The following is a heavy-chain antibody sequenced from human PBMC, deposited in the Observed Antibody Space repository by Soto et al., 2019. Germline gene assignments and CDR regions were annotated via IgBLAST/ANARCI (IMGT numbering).Heavy chain of an antibody. CDR1: GFTFSSYG. D-gene: IGHD6-13*01. CDR2: ISYDGSNK. CDR3: AKSCNSSSWFPHY. J-gene: IGHJ4*02. V-gene: IGHV3-30*18. Sequence: GGSLRLSCAASGFTFSSYGMHWVRQAPGKGLEWVAVISYDGSNKYYADSVEGRFTISRDNSKNTLYLQMNSLRAEDTAVYYCAKSCNSSSWFPHYWGQGTLVTVSS.